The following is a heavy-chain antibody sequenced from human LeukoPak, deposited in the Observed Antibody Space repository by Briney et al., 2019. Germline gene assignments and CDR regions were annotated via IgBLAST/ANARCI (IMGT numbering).Heavy chain of an antibody. J-gene: IGHJ6*02. Sequence: ASVKVSCKVSGYTLTELSMHWVRQAPGKGLEWMGGFDPEDGETIYAQKFQGRVTMTEDTSTDTAYMELSSLRSDDTAVYYCARDVGCSGGSCYSYYYGMDVWGQGTTVTVSS. CDR2: FDPEDGET. D-gene: IGHD2-15*01. CDR1: GYTLTELS. CDR3: ARDVGCSGGSCYSYYYGMDV. V-gene: IGHV1-24*01.